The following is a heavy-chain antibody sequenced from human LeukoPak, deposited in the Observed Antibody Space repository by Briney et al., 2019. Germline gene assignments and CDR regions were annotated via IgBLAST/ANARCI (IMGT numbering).Heavy chain of an antibody. CDR1: GFTFSSYS. V-gene: IGHV3-21*01. J-gene: IGHJ5*02. CDR3: ARGSYDFWSGTEFGWFDP. Sequence: GGSLRLSCAASGFTFSSYSMNWVRQAPGKGLEWVSSISSSSSYIYYADSVKGRFTISRDNAKNSLYLQMNSLRAEDTAVYYCARGSYDFWSGTEFGWFDPWGQGTLVTVSS. D-gene: IGHD3-3*01. CDR2: ISSSSSYI.